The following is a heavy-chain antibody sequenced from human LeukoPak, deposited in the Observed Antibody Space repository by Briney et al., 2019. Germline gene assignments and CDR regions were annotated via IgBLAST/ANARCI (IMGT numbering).Heavy chain of an antibody. CDR1: GFIFSSYN. CDR3: ARDGYSSSSLAY. Sequence: GGSLRLSCAASGFIFSSYNMNWVRQAPGKGLEWVSSISSSSTYIYYADSVKGRFTISRDNAKNSLYLQMNSLRDEDTAVYYCARDGYSSSSLAYWGQGALVTVSS. J-gene: IGHJ4*02. D-gene: IGHD6-6*01. CDR2: ISSSSTYI. V-gene: IGHV3-21*01.